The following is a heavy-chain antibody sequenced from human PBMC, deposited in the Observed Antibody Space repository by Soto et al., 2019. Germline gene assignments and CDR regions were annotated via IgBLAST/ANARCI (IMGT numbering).Heavy chain of an antibody. D-gene: IGHD6-19*01. CDR1: GGSISSYY. CDR2: IYYSGST. Sequence: SETLSLTCTVSGGSISSYYWSWIRQPPGRGLEWIGYIYYSGSTNYNPSLKSRVTISVDTSKNQFSLKLSSVTAADTAVYYCARGGWKLFDYWGQGTLVTVSS. J-gene: IGHJ4*02. V-gene: IGHV4-59*01. CDR3: ARGGWKLFDY.